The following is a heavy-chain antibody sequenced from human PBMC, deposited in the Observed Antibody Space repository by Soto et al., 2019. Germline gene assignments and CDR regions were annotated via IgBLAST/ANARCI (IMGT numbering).Heavy chain of an antibody. CDR3: ARLTYYYGSGKDWLDP. V-gene: IGHV2-70*01. J-gene: IGHJ5*02. CDR2: IDWDDDK. Sequence: SGPTLVNPTQTLTLTFTFSGFSLITILICVSWIRHPPGKALEWLALIDWDDDKYYSTSLKTRLTISKDTSKNQVVLTMTNMDPVDTATYYCARLTYYYGSGKDWLDPWGQGTLVTVSS. CDR1: GFSLITILIC. D-gene: IGHD3-10*01.